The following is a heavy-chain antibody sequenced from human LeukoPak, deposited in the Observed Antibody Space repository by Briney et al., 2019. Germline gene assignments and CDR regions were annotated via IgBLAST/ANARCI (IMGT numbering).Heavy chain of an antibody. CDR2: IKSKTDGGTT. V-gene: IGHV3-15*01. CDR1: GFTFSNAW. CDR3: TTEGRNYYYYYMDV. J-gene: IGHJ6*03. Sequence: GGSLRLSCAASGFTFSNAWMSCVRQAPGKGLEWVGRIKSKTDGGTTDYAAPVKGRFTISRDDSKNTLYLQMNSLKTEDTAVYYCTTEGRNYYYYYMDVWGKGTTVTVSS. D-gene: IGHD3-10*01.